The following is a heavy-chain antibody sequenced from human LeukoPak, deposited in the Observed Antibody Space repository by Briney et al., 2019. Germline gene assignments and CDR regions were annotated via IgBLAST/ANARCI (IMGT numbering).Heavy chain of an antibody. V-gene: IGHV3-53*01. CDR3: ARVARWLFGDDYIKNAFDM. Sequence: GGSLRLSCAASGFIVSSNYMNWVRQAPGRGLEWVSIIYSGGRTYYADSVKGRFTISRDNYKNTVYLQMNSLRAEDTAVYYCARVARWLFGDDYIKNAFDMWGQGTMVTVSS. CDR2: IYSGGRT. J-gene: IGHJ3*02. CDR1: GFIVSSNY. D-gene: IGHD5-24*01.